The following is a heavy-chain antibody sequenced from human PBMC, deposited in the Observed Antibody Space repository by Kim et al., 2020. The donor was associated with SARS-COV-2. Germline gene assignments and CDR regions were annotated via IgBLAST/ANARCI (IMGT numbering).Heavy chain of an antibody. Sequence: GGSLRLSCAASGFTFSSYGMHWVRQAPGKGLEWVAVIWYDGSNKYYADSVKGRFTISRDNSKNTLYLQMNSLRAEDTAVYYCARDLSGGKGFDYWGQGTLVTVSS. CDR1: GFTFSSYG. J-gene: IGHJ4*02. D-gene: IGHD2-15*01. CDR3: ARDLSGGKGFDY. V-gene: IGHV3-33*01. CDR2: IWYDGSNK.